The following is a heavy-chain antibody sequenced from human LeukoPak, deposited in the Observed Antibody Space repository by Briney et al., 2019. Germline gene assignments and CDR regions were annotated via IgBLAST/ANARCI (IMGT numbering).Heavy chain of an antibody. D-gene: IGHD6-25*01. CDR2: ISGGGGNT. V-gene: IGHV3-23*01. CDR1: GFTFSSYD. Sequence: GGSLRLSCAASGFTFSSYDMSWVRQAPGKGLEWVSAISGGGGNTYYADSVKGRFTISRDNPKNTLYLQMNSLRAGDTAIYYCAKDRRLASFDYGGQGTLVTVSS. J-gene: IGHJ4*02. CDR3: AKDRRLASFDY.